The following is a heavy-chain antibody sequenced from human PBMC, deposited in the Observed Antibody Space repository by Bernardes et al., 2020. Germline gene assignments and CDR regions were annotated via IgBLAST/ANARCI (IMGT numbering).Heavy chain of an antibody. CDR3: ARDRPRGLYYYYGMDV. V-gene: IGHV3-48*01. J-gene: IGHJ6*02. CDR1: GFTFSSYS. D-gene: IGHD6-6*01. Sequence: GGSLRLSCAASGFTFSSYSMNWVRQAPGKGLEWVSYISSSSSTIYYADSVKGRFTISRDNAKNSLYLQMNSLRAEDTAVYYCARDRPRGLYYYYGMDVWDQGTTVTVSS. CDR2: ISSSSSTI.